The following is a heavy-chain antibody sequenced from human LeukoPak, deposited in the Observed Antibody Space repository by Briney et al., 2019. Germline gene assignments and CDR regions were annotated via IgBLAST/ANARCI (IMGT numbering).Heavy chain of an antibody. J-gene: IGHJ6*02. CDR3: ARIFRYQLVDYYARDV. V-gene: IGHV3-21*01. Sequence: GGSLRLSCAASGFSFSDYAMDWVRQAPGKGLEWVSAISSNSAYIYYADSVKGRFTISRDNAKSSVSLQMNSLRDDDTAVYYCARIFRYQLVDYYARDVWGQGTTVTVSS. CDR2: ISSNSAYI. D-gene: IGHD2-2*01. CDR1: GFSFSDYA.